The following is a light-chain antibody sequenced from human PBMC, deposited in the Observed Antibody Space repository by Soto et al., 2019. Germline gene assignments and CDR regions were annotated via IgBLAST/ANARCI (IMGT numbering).Light chain of an antibody. Sequence: EIVLTQSPGTLSLSPGDGATLSCRASQTVGSSFLGWYQQKPGQAPRLIMYGASNRATGIPDRFTGRGSGTDFTLTISRLDPEDFAVYYCLQYGGSQYTFGQGNKLAI. CDR1: QTVGSSF. CDR2: GAS. CDR3: LQYGGSQYT. J-gene: IGKJ2*01. V-gene: IGKV3-20*01.